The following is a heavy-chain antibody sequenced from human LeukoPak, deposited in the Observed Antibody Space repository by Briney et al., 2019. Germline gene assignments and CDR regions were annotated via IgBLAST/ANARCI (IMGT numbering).Heavy chain of an antibody. Sequence: GGSLRLSCAASGFTFSSYWMSWVRQAPGKGLEWVANIKQDGSEKNYADSVKGRLTISRDNAKKSLYLQMDSLRAEDTAVYYCAKERYCSSTSCRPDYWGQGTLVTVSS. D-gene: IGHD2-2*01. V-gene: IGHV3-7*01. J-gene: IGHJ4*02. CDR1: GFTFSSYW. CDR2: IKQDGSEK. CDR3: AKERYCSSTSCRPDY.